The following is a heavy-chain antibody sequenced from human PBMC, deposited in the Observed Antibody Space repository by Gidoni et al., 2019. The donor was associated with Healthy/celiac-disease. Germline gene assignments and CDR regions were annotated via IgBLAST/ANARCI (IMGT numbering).Heavy chain of an antibody. Sequence: EVQLVASGGGLVKPGGSLRLSCAASGFTFSSYSMNWVRQAPGKGLEWVSSISSSSSYIYYADSVKGRFTISRDNAKNSLYLQMNSLRAEDTAVYYCAREMVRGVDMDVWGQGTTVTVSS. D-gene: IGHD3-10*01. CDR1: GFTFSSYS. CDR3: AREMVRGVDMDV. V-gene: IGHV3-21*01. J-gene: IGHJ6*02. CDR2: ISSSSSYI.